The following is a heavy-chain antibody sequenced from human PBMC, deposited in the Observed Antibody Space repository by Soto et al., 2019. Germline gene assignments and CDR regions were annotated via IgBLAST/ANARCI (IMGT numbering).Heavy chain of an antibody. V-gene: IGHV5-10-1*01. CDR1: GYTFTTFW. Sequence: PGESVKISCXGFGYTFTTFWISWVRQMPGKGLEWMGRIDPGDTYATCSPAFQGHVTISADKATSTAYLQWSSLKASDTAMYSCARIYCTTTTCDSWFDPWGQGTLVTVAS. D-gene: IGHD2-2*01. CDR3: ARIYCTTTTCDSWFDP. CDR2: IDPGDTYA. J-gene: IGHJ5*02.